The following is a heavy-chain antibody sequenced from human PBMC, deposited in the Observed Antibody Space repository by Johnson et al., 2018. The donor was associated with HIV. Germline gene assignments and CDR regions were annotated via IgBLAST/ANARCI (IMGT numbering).Heavy chain of an antibody. Sequence: VQLVESGGGLVQTGGSLRLSCAVSGLSVSINYITWVRQAPGKGLEWVSVIHSGGSTYYADSVKGRFTISRDNSKNTLDLQMNSLRAEYTAVYHCARSGVLLWFGEKDDAFDIWGQGTMVTVSS. J-gene: IGHJ3*02. CDR3: ARSGVLLWFGEKDDAFDI. D-gene: IGHD3-10*01. CDR2: IHSGGST. V-gene: IGHV3-66*02. CDR1: GLSVSINY.